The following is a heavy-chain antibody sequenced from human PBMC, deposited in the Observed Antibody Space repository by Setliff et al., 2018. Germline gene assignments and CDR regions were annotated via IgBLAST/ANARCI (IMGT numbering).Heavy chain of an antibody. V-gene: IGHV4-30-4*08. D-gene: IGHD3-22*01. CDR1: GGSISSGDHY. CDR2: IYYSGST. CDR3: ARESRYYYDNLGTLDY. Sequence: PSETLSLTCSVSGGSISSGDHYWTWIRQPPGKGLEWIGFIYYSGSTYYNPSLKSRVSISVDTSKNQFSLKLSSVTAADTAVYYCARESRYYYDNLGTLDYWGQGTLVTVSS. J-gene: IGHJ4*02.